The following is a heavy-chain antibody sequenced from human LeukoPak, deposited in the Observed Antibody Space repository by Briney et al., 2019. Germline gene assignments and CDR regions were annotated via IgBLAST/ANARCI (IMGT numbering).Heavy chain of an antibody. CDR3: ARWYSSSQTTGIYYYGMDV. CDR1: GFSFSDYS. CDR2: ITSNSRTI. D-gene: IGHD6-13*01. V-gene: IGHV3-48*04. J-gene: IGHJ6*02. Sequence: GGSLRLSCVASGFSFSDYSINWVRQAPGKGLEWVSYITSNSRTIYYADSVKGRFTVSRDNAKNSLFLQMNNLRAEDTAVYYCARWYSSSQTTGIYYYGMDVWGQGTTVTVSS.